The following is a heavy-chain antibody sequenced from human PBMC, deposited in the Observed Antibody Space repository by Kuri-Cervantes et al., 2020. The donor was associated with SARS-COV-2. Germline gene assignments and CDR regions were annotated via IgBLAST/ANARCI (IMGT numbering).Heavy chain of an antibody. CDR2: INHSGST. D-gene: IGHD6-13*01. V-gene: IGHV4-34*01. CDR3: ARVIAAAGPPNWYFDL. J-gene: IGHJ2*01. CDR1: GGSFSGYY. Sequence: GSLRLSCAVYGGSFSGYYWSWIRQPPGKGLEWIGEINHSGSTNYNPSLKSRVTISVDTSKNQFSLKLSSVTAADTAVYYCARVIAAAGPPNWYFDLWGRGTPVTVSS.